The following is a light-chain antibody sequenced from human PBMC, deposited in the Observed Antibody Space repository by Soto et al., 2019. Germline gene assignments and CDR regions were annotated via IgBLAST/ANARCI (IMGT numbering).Light chain of an antibody. CDR3: QQYNSYPLP. CDR1: QSISSW. Sequence: DIQMTQPRSTLSASVGERVTITCRASQSISSWLAWYQQKPGKAPKLLIYDASSLESGVPSRFSGSGSGTEFTLTISSLQPDDFATYYCQQYNSYPLPFGGGTKVDIK. J-gene: IGKJ4*01. CDR2: DAS. V-gene: IGKV1-5*01.